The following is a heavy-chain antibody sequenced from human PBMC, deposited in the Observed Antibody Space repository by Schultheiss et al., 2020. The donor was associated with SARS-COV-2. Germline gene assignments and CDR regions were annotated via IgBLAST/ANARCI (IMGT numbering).Heavy chain of an antibody. CDR2: IIPIFGTA. Sequence: SVKVSCKASGYSFSNYIMHWVRQAPGQGLEWMGGIIPIFGTANYAQKFQGRVTITADESTSTAYMELSSLRVEDTAVYYCARGLDNYDYFFDYWGQGTLVTVSS. V-gene: IGHV1-69*13. J-gene: IGHJ4*02. D-gene: IGHD3-22*01. CDR3: ARGLDNYDYFFDY. CDR1: GYSFSNYI.